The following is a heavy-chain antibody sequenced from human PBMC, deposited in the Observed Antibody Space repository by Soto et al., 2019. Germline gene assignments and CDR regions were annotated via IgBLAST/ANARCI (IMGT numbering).Heavy chain of an antibody. Sequence: HPGGSLRLSCAASGFTFSSYAMSWVRQAPGKGLEWVSGISGSADFTHGADSVKGRFTISRDNSKNTLYLQMNSLRVEDTAVYHCAKDRCSSGSCYPFYSMDVWGKGTTVTVSS. CDR2: ISGSADFT. D-gene: IGHD2-2*01. V-gene: IGHV3-23*01. CDR1: GFTFSSYA. CDR3: AKDRCSSGSCYPFYSMDV. J-gene: IGHJ6*03.